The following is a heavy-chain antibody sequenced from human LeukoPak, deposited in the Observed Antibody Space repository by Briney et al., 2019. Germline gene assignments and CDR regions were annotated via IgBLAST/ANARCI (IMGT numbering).Heavy chain of an antibody. V-gene: IGHV3-66*04. D-gene: IGHD2-15*01. CDR3: ARRVVLVANPNEGGWFDP. J-gene: IGHJ5*02. CDR1: GFTVSSNY. CDR2: IYSGGST. Sequence: GGSLRLSCAVSGFTVSSNYMNWVRQAPGKGLEWVSVIYSGGSTYYADSVKGRFTISRDNSKNTLYLQMNSLRSEDTAVYYCARRVVLVANPNEGGWFDPWGQGTLVTVSS.